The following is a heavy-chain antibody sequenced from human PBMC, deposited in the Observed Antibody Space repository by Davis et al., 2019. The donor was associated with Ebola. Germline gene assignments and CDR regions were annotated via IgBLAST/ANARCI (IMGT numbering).Heavy chain of an antibody. CDR3: AREPIVVVATTTGYYYYGLDV. J-gene: IGHJ6*02. CDR2: INPCGGTT. Sequence: AASVKVSCRASGYTFTSYYMHWVRQAPGQGLEWMGIINPCGGTTSYAQKFQGRVTMTRDTSTSTVYMELSSLRSEDTAVYYCAREPIVVVATTTGYYYYGLDVWGQGTTVTVSS. V-gene: IGHV1-46*03. CDR1: GYTFTSYY. D-gene: IGHD2-15*01.